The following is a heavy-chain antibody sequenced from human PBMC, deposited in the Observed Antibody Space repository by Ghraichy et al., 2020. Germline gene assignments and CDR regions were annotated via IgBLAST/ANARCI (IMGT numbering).Heavy chain of an antibody. Sequence: GGSLRLSCAASGFSFTNYVMSWVRQAPGKGLEWVSAISDSGGGSGDSRYYADSVKGRFTISRDNSENTLYLTMNSLRAEDTAVYYCAKGWKYCSGDPCSNYFDDWGQGTLVTVSS. CDR1: GFSFTNYV. D-gene: IGHD2-15*01. CDR2: ISDSGGGS. CDR3: AKGWKYCSGDPCSNYFDD. V-gene: IGHV3-23*01. J-gene: IGHJ4*02.